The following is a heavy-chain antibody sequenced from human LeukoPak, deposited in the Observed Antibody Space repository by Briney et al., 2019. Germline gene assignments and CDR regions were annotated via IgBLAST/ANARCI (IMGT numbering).Heavy chain of an antibody. CDR3: ARVSSSGYYSYYYYYYMDV. Sequence: VSVKVSCKASGYTFTSYGISWVRQAPGQGLEWMGWISAYNGNTNYAQKLQGRVTMTTDTSTSTAYMELRSLRSDDTAVCYCARVSSSGYYSYYYYYYMDVWGKGTTVTVSS. CDR1: GYTFTSYG. D-gene: IGHD3-22*01. J-gene: IGHJ6*03. V-gene: IGHV1-18*01. CDR2: ISAYNGNT.